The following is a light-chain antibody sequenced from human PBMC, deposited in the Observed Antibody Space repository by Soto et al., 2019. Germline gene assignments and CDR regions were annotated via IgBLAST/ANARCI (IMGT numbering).Light chain of an antibody. CDR3: SAWDDSLNASV. CDR1: SSNFGSNT. J-gene: IGLJ1*01. CDR2: SNN. V-gene: IGLV1-44*01. Sequence: QTVVTQPPSASGAPGQRVTISCSGSSSNFGSNTVSWYQQFPGTAPKLLIHSNNKRPSGVSDRFSGSKSGTSASLAIGGLQSEDEADYYCSAWDDSLNASVFGGGTELTVL.